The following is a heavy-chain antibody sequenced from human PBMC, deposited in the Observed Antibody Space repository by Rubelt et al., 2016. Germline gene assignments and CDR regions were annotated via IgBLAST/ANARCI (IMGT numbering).Heavy chain of an antibody. V-gene: IGHV3-15*01. CDR2: IKSKNDGGTV. CDR1: GFTFSTYS. J-gene: IGHJ6*02. CDR3: TSGYGLDV. D-gene: IGHD2-15*01. Sequence: EVQLVESGGGLVQPGGSLRLSCAASGFTFSTYSMIWVRQAPGKGLEWVGRIKSKNDGGTVDFAAPVKGRFRISRDYSTNNLYLQMNSLKTEDTGIYYCTSGYGLDVWGQGTSVTVSS.